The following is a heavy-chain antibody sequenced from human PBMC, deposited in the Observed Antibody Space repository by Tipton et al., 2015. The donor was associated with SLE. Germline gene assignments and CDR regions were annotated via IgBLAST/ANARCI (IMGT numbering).Heavy chain of an antibody. Sequence: QSGAEVKRPGASVKVSCKASGYTFTSYGISWVRQAPGQGLEWMGWISAYNGNTNYAQKLQCRVTLTTDTSTSTAYMELRSLRSDDTAVDYCARDAGGESVVVPAALAWFVPWGQGTLVTVSS. D-gene: IGHD2-2*01. V-gene: IGHV1-18*01. CDR2: ISAYNGNT. CDR3: ARDAGGESVVVPAALAWFVP. J-gene: IGHJ5*02. CDR1: GYTFTSYG.